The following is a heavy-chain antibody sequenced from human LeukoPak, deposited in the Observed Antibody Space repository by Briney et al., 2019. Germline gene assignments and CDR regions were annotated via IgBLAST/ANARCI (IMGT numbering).Heavy chain of an antibody. J-gene: IGHJ4*02. CDR3: AKDRGYCSSTSCYTGPTTIDY. D-gene: IGHD2-2*02. Sequence: GGSLRLSCAASGFTFSSYWMHWVRQAPGKGLVWVSRINTDGSSTSYADSVKGRFTISRDNSKNTLYLQMNSLRAEDTAVYYCAKDRGYCSSTSCYTGPTTIDYWGQGTLVTVSS. CDR2: INTDGSST. V-gene: IGHV3-74*01. CDR1: GFTFSSYW.